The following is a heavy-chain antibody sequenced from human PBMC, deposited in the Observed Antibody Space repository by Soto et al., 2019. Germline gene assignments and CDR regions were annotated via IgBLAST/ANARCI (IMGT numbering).Heavy chain of an antibody. CDR3: ARTRGNVVGLNLEDTYCDP. J-gene: IGHJ5*02. Sequence: QVQLQASGPGLVKPSQTLSLICTVSGGSISTGDFSWSWIRQHPGKGLECIGDMYHSGSPYYNPSLKSRLTISVDPSKTQCSLRLSSVTAADTAVYYCARTRGNVVGLNLEDTYCDPWGQGTLVTVSS. CDR2: MYHSGSP. CDR1: GGSISTGDFS. D-gene: IGHD2-21*01. V-gene: IGHV4-31*03.